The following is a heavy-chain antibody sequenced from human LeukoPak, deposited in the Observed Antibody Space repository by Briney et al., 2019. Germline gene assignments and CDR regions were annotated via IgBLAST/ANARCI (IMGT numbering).Heavy chain of an antibody. J-gene: IGHJ6*02. V-gene: IGHV3-53*01. CDR3: ARDSETETGWYYYGMDV. Sequence: GGSLRLSCAASGFIFSGYSMNWVRQAPGKGLEWVSVIYSGGSTYYADSVKGRFTITRDNSKNTVYLQMNSLRAEDTAVYYCARDSETETGWYYYGMDVWGQGTTVTVSS. CDR2: IYSGGST. CDR1: GFIFSGYS. D-gene: IGHD1-1*01.